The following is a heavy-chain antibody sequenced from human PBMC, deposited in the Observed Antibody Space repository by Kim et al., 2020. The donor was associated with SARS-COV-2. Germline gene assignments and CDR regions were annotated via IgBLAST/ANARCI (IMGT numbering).Heavy chain of an antibody. CDR1: GFSFRDYS. V-gene: IGHV3-21*01. J-gene: IGHJ4*02. D-gene: IGHD2-8*02. CDR2: ISSSSTFI. Sequence: GGSLRLSCAAYGFSFRDYSMNWVRQAPGTGLEWVSSISSSSTFIYHADSLKGRFTSSRDNSRNSLYLQMTSLRAEDTAVYYCARGIDTCTGSSCPYFDSWGQGTLGTVSA. CDR3: ARGIDTCTGSSCPYFDS.